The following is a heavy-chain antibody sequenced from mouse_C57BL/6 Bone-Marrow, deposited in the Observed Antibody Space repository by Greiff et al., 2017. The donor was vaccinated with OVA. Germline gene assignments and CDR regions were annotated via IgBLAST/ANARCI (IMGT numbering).Heavy chain of an antibody. CDR1: GYTFTSYG. J-gene: IGHJ3*01. D-gene: IGHD3-2*02. CDR2: IYPRSGNT. CDR3: ARERNSSGYVRFAY. V-gene: IGHV1-81*01. Sequence: QVQLKESGAELARPGASVKLSCKASGYTFTSYGISWVKQRTGQGLEWIGEIYPRSGNTYYNEKFKGKATLPADKSSSTAYMELRSLTSEDSAVYFCARERNSSGYVRFAYWGQGTLVTVSA.